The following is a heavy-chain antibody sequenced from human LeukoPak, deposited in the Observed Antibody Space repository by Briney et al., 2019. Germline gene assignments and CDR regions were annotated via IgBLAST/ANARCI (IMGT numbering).Heavy chain of an antibody. V-gene: IGHV4-34*01. CDR2: INHSGST. J-gene: IGHJ4*02. CDR3: ARDGSSSWYYFDY. D-gene: IGHD6-13*01. Sequence: SETLSLTCAVYGGSFSGYHWSWIRQPPGKGLEWIGEINHSGSTNYNPSLKSRVTISVDTSKNQFSLKLSSVTAADTAVYYCARDGSSSWYYFDYWGQGTLVTVSS. CDR1: GGSFSGYH.